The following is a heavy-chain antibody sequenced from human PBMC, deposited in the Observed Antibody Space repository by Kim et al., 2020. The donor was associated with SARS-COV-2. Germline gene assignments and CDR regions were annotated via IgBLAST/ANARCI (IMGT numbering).Heavy chain of an antibody. V-gene: IGHV3-30*18. Sequence: GGSLRLSCAASGFTFSSYGMHWVRQAPGKGLEWVAVISYDARNKYYADSVKGRFTISRDNSKNTLYLQMNSLKTEDTAVYYCAKTLNLYDIVTGPWDYWGQGTLVTVSS. CDR1: GFTFSSYG. J-gene: IGHJ4*02. CDR3: AKTLNLYDIVTGPWDY. D-gene: IGHD3-9*01. CDR2: ISYDARNK.